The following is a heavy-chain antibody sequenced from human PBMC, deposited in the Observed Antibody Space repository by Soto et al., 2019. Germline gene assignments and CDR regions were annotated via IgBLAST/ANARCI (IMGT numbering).Heavy chain of an antibody. CDR1: GFTFSSYA. V-gene: IGHV3-64*02. J-gene: IGHJ4*02. CDR2: ISSNGGST. CDR3: ARDGTGEAELDY. Sequence: GGSLRLSCAASGFTFSSYAMHWVRQAPGKGLEYVSAISSNGGSTYYADSVKGRFTISRDNSKNTLYLQMGSLRAEDMAVYYCARDGTGEAELDYWGQGTLVTVSS. D-gene: IGHD1-1*01.